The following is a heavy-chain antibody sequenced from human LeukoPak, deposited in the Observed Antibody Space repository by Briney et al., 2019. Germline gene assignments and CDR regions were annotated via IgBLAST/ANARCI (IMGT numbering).Heavy chain of an antibody. J-gene: IGHJ5*02. CDR3: ARDFDYSDYGGQGRFDP. V-gene: IGHV1-18*01. Sequence: ASVKVSCKTSGYTFTSYGISWVRQAPGQGLEWMGWISAYNGNTNSAQKLRGRVTMTTDTSTSTAYMEPRSLRSDDTAVYYCARDFDYSDYGGQGRFDPWGQGTLVTVSS. D-gene: IGHD4-11*01. CDR1: GYTFTSYG. CDR2: ISAYNGNT.